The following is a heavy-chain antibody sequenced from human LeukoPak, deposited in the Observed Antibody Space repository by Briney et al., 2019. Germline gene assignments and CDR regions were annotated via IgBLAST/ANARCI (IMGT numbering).Heavy chain of an antibody. Sequence: GEALETSYDGACSSITSYWIGWGRPLPGKGEERMGIIYLGDSDTRYSPSLPGQVTISADKSISTAYLQWSSLKASDTAMYYCAPPRSSGWLDAFDIWGQGTMVTVSS. CDR3: APPRSSGWLDAFDI. J-gene: IGHJ3*02. CDR2: IYLGDSDT. D-gene: IGHD6-19*01. V-gene: IGHV5-51*01. CDR1: CSSITSYW.